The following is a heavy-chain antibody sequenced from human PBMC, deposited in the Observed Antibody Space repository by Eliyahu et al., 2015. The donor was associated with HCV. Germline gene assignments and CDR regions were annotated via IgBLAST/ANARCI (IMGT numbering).Heavy chain of an antibody. J-gene: IGHJ4*02. Sequence: QLQLQESGPGLVKPSETLSLTCTVSGGSISSSSDYWGWXRQPPGKGLDWIGIIFYSGSTYYXPSLKSRVTISVDMSKNQFALKLNSVTATDTAVYYCARGSGYGYGYVDYWGRGTLVTVSS. V-gene: IGHV4-39*01. CDR3: ARGSGYGYGYVDY. D-gene: IGHD5-18*01. CDR2: IFYSGST. CDR1: GGSISSSSDY.